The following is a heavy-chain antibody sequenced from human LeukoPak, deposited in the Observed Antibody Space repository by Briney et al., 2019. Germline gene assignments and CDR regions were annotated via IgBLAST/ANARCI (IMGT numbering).Heavy chain of an antibody. CDR2: ISGSGGST. D-gene: IGHD3-22*01. V-gene: IGHV3-23*01. Sequence: TGGSLRLSCAASGFTFSSYAMSWVRQAPGKGLEWVSAISGSGGSTYYADSVKGRFTISRDNSKNTLYLQMNSLRAEDTAVYYCAKDSTKGYYDSSGYYSFDYWGQGTLVTVSS. CDR1: GFTFSSYA. J-gene: IGHJ4*02. CDR3: AKDSTKGYYDSSGYYSFDY.